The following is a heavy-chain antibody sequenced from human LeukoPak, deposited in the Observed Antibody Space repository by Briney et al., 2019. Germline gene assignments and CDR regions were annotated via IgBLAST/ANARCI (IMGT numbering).Heavy chain of an antibody. CDR3: AKDYAVVGATGSDTLYELAY. J-gene: IGHJ4*02. CDR2: ISGSGGST. D-gene: IGHD1-26*01. Sequence: PGGSLRLSCAASGFTFSSYAMSWVRQAPGKGLEWVSAISGSGGSTYYADSVKGRFTISRDNSKNTLYLQMNSLRAEDTAVYYCAKDYAVVGATGSDTLYELAYWGQGTLVTVSS. V-gene: IGHV3-23*01. CDR1: GFTFSSYA.